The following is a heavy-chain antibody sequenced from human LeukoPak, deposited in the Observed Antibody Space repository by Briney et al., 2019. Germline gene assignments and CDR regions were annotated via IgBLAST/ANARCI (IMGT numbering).Heavy chain of an antibody. CDR2: ISGSAYST. V-gene: IGHV3-23*01. CDR3: AKETVAAPPIDY. CDR1: GFTFSSYA. Sequence: GGSLRLSCTASGFTFSSYAMSWVRQAPGKGLEWVSAISGSAYSTYYADSVKGHSTISRDNSKNTLYLQMNSLRAEDTAIYYSAKETVAAPPIDYWRQGSLVSVSS. J-gene: IGHJ4*02. D-gene: IGHD6-19*01.